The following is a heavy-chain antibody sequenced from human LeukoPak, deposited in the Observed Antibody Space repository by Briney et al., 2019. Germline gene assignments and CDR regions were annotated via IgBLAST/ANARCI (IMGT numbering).Heavy chain of an antibody. Sequence: AETLSLTCTVAGGSISSGCYYWSWIRQRAGKGLEWFGDVYYSGSTNSNPSLKSRVTISVDTSKNQFSLKLSSVTAADTAVYYCARDQVGATDWFDPWGQGTLVTVSS. D-gene: IGHD1-26*01. CDR3: ARDQVGATDWFDP. J-gene: IGHJ5*02. CDR2: VYYSGST. V-gene: IGHV4-61*10. CDR1: GGSISSGCYY.